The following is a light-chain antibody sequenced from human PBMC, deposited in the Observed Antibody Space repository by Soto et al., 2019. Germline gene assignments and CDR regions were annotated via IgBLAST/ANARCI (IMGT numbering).Light chain of an antibody. CDR2: GAS. Sequence: SPGTLSLSPGERATLSCRASQSVSSSYLAWYQQKPGQAPRLLIYGASSRATGIPDRFSGSGSGTDFTLTISRLEPEDFAVYYCQQYGSSAITFGQGPRLEIK. V-gene: IGKV3-20*01. CDR1: QSVSSSY. CDR3: QQYGSSAIT. J-gene: IGKJ5*01.